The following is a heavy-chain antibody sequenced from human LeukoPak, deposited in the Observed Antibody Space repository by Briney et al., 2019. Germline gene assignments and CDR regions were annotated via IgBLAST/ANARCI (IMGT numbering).Heavy chain of an antibody. CDR3: ASGYYSGWYIPYY. Sequence: PGGSPRLSCAASGFTFSTSWMIWVRQAPGKGLEWVANIKEDGSEKYYVDSVKGRFTISRDNAKNSLYLQMNSLRAEDTAVYYCASGYYSGWYIPYYWGQGTLVTVSS. J-gene: IGHJ4*02. CDR2: IKEDGSEK. CDR1: GFTFSTSW. D-gene: IGHD6-19*01. V-gene: IGHV3-7*01.